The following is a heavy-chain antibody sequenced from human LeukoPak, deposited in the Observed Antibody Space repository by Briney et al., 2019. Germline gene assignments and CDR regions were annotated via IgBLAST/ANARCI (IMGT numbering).Heavy chain of an antibody. Sequence: PSETLSLTCAVYGGSFSGYYWSWIRQPPGKGLEWIGESNHSGSTNYNPSLKSRVTISIDTSENQFSLKLNSVTAADTAVYYCARNPKWSVRYNWFDPWGQGTLVTVSS. CDR3: ARNPKWSVRYNWFDP. J-gene: IGHJ5*02. CDR1: GGSFSGYY. CDR2: SNHSGST. D-gene: IGHD1-26*01. V-gene: IGHV4-34*01.